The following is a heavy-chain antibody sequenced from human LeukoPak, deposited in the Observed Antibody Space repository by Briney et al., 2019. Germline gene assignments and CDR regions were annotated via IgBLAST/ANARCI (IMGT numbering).Heavy chain of an antibody. CDR2: ITLSGGST. CDR1: GFTFSSYD. CDR3: AKRGNPAVGHHYLDV. J-gene: IGHJ6*03. Sequence: GGSLRLSCAASGFTFSSYDMSWVRQAPGKGLEWVSSITLSGGSTFYADSVKGRFTISRDNSKNTLYLQLNSLGAEDTAVYYCAKRGNPAVGHHYLDVWGEGTTVSVSS. D-gene: IGHD2-2*01. V-gene: IGHV3-23*01.